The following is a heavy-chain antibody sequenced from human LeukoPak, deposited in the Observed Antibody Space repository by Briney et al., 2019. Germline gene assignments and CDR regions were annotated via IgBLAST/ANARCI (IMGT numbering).Heavy chain of an antibody. D-gene: IGHD3-22*01. CDR2: IYSTGST. Sequence: PSETLSLTCTVSGGSISRYYWSWIRQTAGKGLEWIGRIYSTGSTNYNPSLRSRVTMSVDTSTNQFSLKLTSVTAADTAVYYCARAIYDSSDFDQWGQGTLVTVSS. CDR3: ARAIYDSSDFDQ. CDR1: GGSISRYY. J-gene: IGHJ4*02. V-gene: IGHV4-4*07.